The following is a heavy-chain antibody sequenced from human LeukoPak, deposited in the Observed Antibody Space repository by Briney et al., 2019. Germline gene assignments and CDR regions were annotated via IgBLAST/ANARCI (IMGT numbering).Heavy chain of an antibody. CDR2: IPYDGSNK. D-gene: IGHD2-21*01. CDR3: ARSRYCGGDCYHYGMDV. J-gene: IGHJ6*02. V-gene: IGHV3-30-3*01. Sequence: GGSLRLSCAASGFTFSSYAMHWVRQAPGKGLEWVAVIPYDGSNKYYADSVKGRFTISRDNSKNTLYLQMNSLRAEDTAVYYCARSRYCGGDCYHYGMDVWGQGTTVTVSS. CDR1: GFTFSSYA.